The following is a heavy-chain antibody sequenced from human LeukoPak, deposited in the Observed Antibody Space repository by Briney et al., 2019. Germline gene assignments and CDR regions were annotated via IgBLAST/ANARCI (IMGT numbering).Heavy chain of an antibody. J-gene: IGHJ2*01. CDR2: IYPGASDT. Sequence: GESLKISCQASGYNFTNYWIAWVRQMPGKGLEWVGIIYPGASDTRYSPSFQGHVTISTDKSISAAYLQWSSLKASDSAMYFCARKAKGGVSGVWYFNLWGRGTLVTVSS. V-gene: IGHV5-51*01. D-gene: IGHD2-21*01. CDR3: ARKAKGGVSGVWYFNL. CDR1: GYNFTNYW.